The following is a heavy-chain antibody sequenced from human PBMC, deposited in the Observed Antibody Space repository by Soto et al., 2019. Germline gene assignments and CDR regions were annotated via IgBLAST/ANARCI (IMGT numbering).Heavy chain of an antibody. CDR3: ARGIAAAGTNWFDP. V-gene: IGHV3-21*01. D-gene: IGHD6-13*01. Sequence: DVQLVESGGGLVKPGGSLRLSCAASGFTFSSYSMNWVRQAPGKGLEWVSSISSSSSYIYYADSVKGRFTISRDNAKNSLYLQMNSLRAEDTAVYYCARGIAAAGTNWFDPWGQGTLVTVSS. J-gene: IGHJ5*02. CDR2: ISSSSSYI. CDR1: GFTFSSYS.